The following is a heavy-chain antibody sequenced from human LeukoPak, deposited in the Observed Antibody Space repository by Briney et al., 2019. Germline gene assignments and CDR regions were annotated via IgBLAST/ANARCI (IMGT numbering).Heavy chain of an antibody. J-gene: IGHJ4*02. CDR2: ISGSGGST. CDR1: GFTFSTYG. CDR3: AKSGSSGWYDFDY. D-gene: IGHD6-19*01. Sequence: GGSLRLSCAASGFTFSTYGMSWVRQAPGKGLEWVSAISGSGGSTYYADSAKGRFTISRDNSKNTLYVQMNSLRAEDTAVYYCAKSGSSGWYDFDYWGQGTLVTVSS. V-gene: IGHV3-23*01.